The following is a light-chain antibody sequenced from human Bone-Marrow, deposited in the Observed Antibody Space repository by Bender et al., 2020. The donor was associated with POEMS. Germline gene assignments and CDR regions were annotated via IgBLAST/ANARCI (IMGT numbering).Light chain of an antibody. V-gene: IGLV2-14*01. CDR3: AAWDDYLNGWV. Sequence: QSALTQPASVSGSPGQSITISCTGPYNSVSWYQQHPGKAPQLMIYDVNNRPSGVPDRFSGSKSGTSASLAISGLQSEDEAHYYCAAWDDYLNGWVFGGGTKLTVL. CDR1: YNS. CDR2: DVN. J-gene: IGLJ3*02.